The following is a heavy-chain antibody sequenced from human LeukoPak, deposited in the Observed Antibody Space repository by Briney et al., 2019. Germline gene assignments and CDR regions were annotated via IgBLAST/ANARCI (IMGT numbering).Heavy chain of an antibody. J-gene: IGHJ4*02. Sequence: GASVKVSCKVSGYTLTELSMHWVRQAPGKGLEWMGGFDPEDGETIYAQKFQGRVTMTEDTSTDTAYMELSSLRSEDTAVYCCATDKLDYYDSSGYYPFDYWGQGTLVTVSS. D-gene: IGHD3-22*01. V-gene: IGHV1-24*01. CDR2: FDPEDGET. CDR3: ATDKLDYYDSSGYYPFDY. CDR1: GYTLTELS.